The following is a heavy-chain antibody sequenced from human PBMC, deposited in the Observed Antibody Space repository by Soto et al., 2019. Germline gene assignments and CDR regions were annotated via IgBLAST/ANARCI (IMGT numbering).Heavy chain of an antibody. CDR2: IDPSDSQT. Sequence: VESLKISCNGSGYSFAGDWITCVRQMPWKGLEWMGRIDPSDSQTYYSPSFRGHVTISAAKSITTVFLQWSSLRASDTAMYYCARQIFDSASGRNFQYYFDTRGQGCLVTVSS. CDR3: ARQIFDSASGRNFQYYFDT. CDR1: GYSFAGDW. D-gene: IGHD2-15*01. J-gene: IGHJ4*02. V-gene: IGHV5-10-1*01.